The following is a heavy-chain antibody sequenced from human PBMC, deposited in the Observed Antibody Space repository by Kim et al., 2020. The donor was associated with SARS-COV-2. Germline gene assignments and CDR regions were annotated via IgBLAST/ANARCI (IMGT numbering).Heavy chain of an antibody. CDR3: AREGSGSYNWLHP. J-gene: IGHJ5*02. CDR2: INGGNGNT. D-gene: IGHD3-10*01. Sequence: ASVKVSCKASGYAFDTYALYWVRQAPGQRFEWMGWINGGNGNTRYSQNFQGRVTITRDTSATTAYMELSSLTSKDTAVYYCAREGSGSYNWLHPWGQGTLVTVSS. V-gene: IGHV1-3*01. CDR1: GYAFDTYA.